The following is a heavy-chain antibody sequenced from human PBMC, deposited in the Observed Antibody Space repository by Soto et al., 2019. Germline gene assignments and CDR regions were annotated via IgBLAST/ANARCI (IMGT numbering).Heavy chain of an antibody. CDR2: ISYDGSDT. CDR3: AKDTWYXSSDWFGAGYFYYGMDV. CDR1: GFTFRPHG. V-gene: IGHV3-30*18. D-gene: IGHD6-19*01. Sequence: PGGSLRLSCPASGFTFRPHGMHWVRQTPGKGLEWVAAISYDGSDTYYADSVKGRFTISRDNSKNTLSLLMNSLRAEDTARYYCAKDTWYXSSDWFGAGYFYYGMDVWGQGTTVTVSS. J-gene: IGHJ6*02.